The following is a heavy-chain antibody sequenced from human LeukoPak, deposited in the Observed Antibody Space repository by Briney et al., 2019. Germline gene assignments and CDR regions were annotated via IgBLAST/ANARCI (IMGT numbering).Heavy chain of an antibody. CDR3: TRDQTPYY. CDR2: IASETYGGTA. Sequence: PGGSLRLSCTASGFTFGDYAMTWVRQAPGKGLEWVGFIASETYGGTAGYAASLKGRFTISRDDSKSIAYLQMNSLKTEDTAVYYCTRDQTPYYWGQGTLVTVSS. J-gene: IGHJ4*02. CDR1: GFTFGDYA. V-gene: IGHV3-49*04.